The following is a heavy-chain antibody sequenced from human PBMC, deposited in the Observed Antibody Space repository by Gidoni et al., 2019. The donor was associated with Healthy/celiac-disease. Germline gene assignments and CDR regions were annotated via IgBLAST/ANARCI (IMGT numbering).Heavy chain of an antibody. V-gene: IGHV3-9*01. Sequence: EVQLVESGGGLVQPGRSLRLSCAASGFTFDDYAMHWVRQAPGKGLEWVSGISWNSGSIGYADSVKGRFTISRDNAKNSLYLQMNSLRAEDTALYYCAKGTGEKVLDAFDIWGKGQWSPSLQ. D-gene: IGHD7-27*01. CDR1: GFTFDDYA. CDR2: ISWNSGSI. CDR3: AKGTGEKVLDAFDI. J-gene: IGHJ3*02.